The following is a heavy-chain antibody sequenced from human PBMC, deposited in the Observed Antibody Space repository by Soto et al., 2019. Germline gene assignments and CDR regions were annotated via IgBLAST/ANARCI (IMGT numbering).Heavy chain of an antibody. D-gene: IGHD1-20*01. Sequence: QVQLVQSGAEVKKPGSSVKVSCKASGGTFSTSAISWVRQAPGQGLEWVGGIMPVFATPDYAQKFQGRVTIRADESTTTAYLELTSLRTDDTAVYYCARYKDRQQLGGNYYYILDVWGQGTAIIVSS. CDR2: IMPVFATP. V-gene: IGHV1-69*12. CDR1: GGTFSTSA. J-gene: IGHJ6*02. CDR3: ARYKDRQQLGGNYYYILDV.